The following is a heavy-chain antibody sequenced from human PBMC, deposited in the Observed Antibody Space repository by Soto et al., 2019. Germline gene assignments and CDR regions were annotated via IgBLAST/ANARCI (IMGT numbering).Heavy chain of an antibody. D-gene: IGHD6-19*01. CDR2: TYWRSKWYN. CDR3: VRMKATLTVAGYPFDI. CDR1: WANFSSNIVA. J-gene: IGHJ3*02. Sequence: QTLSLNCSISWANFSSNIVACNCSKHPPSSCLEWLGRTYWRSKWYNAYTVSVKGRIIISPDTSKNQSSLQLNAVTPDDTAVYFRVRMKATLTVAGYPFDIWGQGTMVSVSS. V-gene: IGHV6-1*01.